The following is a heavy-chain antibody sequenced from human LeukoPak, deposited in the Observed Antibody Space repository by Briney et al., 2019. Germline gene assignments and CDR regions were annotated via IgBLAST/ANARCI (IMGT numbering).Heavy chain of an antibody. CDR2: IYYSGST. Sequence: SETLSLTCSVSDDSISTDYWSWIRQPPGKGLEWIGYIYYSGSTNYNPSLKSRVTISVDTSKNQFSLKLSSVTAADTAVYYCARVSRAYYYMDVWGKGTTVTVSS. CDR1: DDSISTDY. V-gene: IGHV4-59*13. J-gene: IGHJ6*03. CDR3: ARVSRAYYYMDV.